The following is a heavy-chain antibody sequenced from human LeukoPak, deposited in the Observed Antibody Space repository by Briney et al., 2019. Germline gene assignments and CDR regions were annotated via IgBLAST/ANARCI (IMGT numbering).Heavy chain of an antibody. CDR2: IRYDGSNK. J-gene: IGHJ4*02. V-gene: IGHV3-30*02. Sequence: GGSLRLSCAASGFSFSRYGMHWVRQAPGKGLEWVAFIRYDGSNKYYADSVKGRFTTSRDNSKNTLYLQMNSLRAEDTAVYYCARDTYYYGSGSYPVNPIWGQGTLVTVSS. CDR3: ARDTYYYGSGSYPVNPI. D-gene: IGHD3-10*01. CDR1: GFSFSRYG.